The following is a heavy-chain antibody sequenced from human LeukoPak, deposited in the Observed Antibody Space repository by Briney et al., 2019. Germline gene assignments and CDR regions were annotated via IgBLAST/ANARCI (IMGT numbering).Heavy chain of an antibody. CDR2: INPNSGGT. D-gene: IGHD3-9*01. Sequence: ASVKDSCKASGYTFTGYYMHWVRQAPGQGLEWMGRINPNSGGTNYAQKFQGRVTMTRDTSISTAYMELSRLRSDDTAVYYCARGGEADYDILTGYYKDWGQGTMVTVSS. V-gene: IGHV1-2*06. CDR1: GYTFTGYY. CDR3: ARGGEADYDILTGYYKD. J-gene: IGHJ3*01.